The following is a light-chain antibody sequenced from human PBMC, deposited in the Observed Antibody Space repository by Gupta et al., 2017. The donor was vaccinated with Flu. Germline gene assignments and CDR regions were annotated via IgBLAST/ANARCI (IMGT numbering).Light chain of an antibody. CDR2: KAS. J-gene: IGKJ2*03. CDR3: QQYNSYWYS. Sequence: PSTLPASIGDRVTITCRASQSIRTWLAWYQQKPGKTPKLLIYKASFLESGVPSRFSGGGSGTEFTLTISSLQPDDFATYYCQQYNSYWYSFGQGTKLEIK. CDR1: QSIRTW. V-gene: IGKV1-5*03.